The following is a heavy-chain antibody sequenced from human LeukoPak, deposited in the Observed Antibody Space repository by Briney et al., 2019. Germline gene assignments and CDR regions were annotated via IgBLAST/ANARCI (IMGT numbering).Heavy chain of an antibody. CDR2: IYYSGST. D-gene: IGHD2-8*01. Sequence: PSETLSLTCTVSGGSISSSSYYWGWIRQPPGKGLEWIGSIYYSGSTYYNPSLKSRVTISVDTSMNQFSLKLSSVTAADTAVYYCARDRGVFSGWFDPWGQGTLVTVSS. CDR3: ARDRGVFSGWFDP. CDR1: GGSISSSSYY. J-gene: IGHJ5*02. V-gene: IGHV4-39*07.